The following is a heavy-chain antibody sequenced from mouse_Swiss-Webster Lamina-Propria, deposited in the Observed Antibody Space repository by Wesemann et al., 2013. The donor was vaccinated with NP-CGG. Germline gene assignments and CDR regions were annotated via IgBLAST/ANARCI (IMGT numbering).Heavy chain of an antibody. J-gene: IGHJ3*01. CDR3: ARGDYGYGWFAY. CDR2: IYPGNGGT. D-gene: IGHD2-2*01. V-gene: IGHV1-12*01. Sequence: EWIGYIYPGNGGTNYNQKFKGKATLTADTSSSTAYMQISSLTSEDSAVYFCARGDYGYGWFAYWGQGTLVTVSA.